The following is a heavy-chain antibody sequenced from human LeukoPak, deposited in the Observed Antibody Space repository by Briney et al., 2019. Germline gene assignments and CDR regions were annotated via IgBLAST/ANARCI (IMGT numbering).Heavy chain of an antibody. D-gene: IGHD2-21*02. Sequence: ASVKVSCKASGYTFTSYGISWVRQAPGQGLEWMGWISAYNGNTNYAQKLQGRVTMTTDTSTSTAYMELRSLRSDDTAVYYCARDLRARSFSDCPNYWGQGALVTVSS. CDR3: ARDLRARSFSDCPNY. V-gene: IGHV1-18*01. CDR2: ISAYNGNT. CDR1: GYTFTSYG. J-gene: IGHJ4*02.